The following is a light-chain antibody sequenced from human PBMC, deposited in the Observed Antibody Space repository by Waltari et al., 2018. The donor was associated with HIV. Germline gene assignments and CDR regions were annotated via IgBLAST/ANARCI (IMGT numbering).Light chain of an antibody. Sequence: QSALTQPASVSGSPGQSLTIPSTGTSSDRGGYNYASRYQQHPGKAPKLMLYDVTNRPSGVSNRFSGSKSGNTASLTISGLQLEDEADYYCSSYTSSSTWVFGGGTKLTVL. V-gene: IGLV2-14*03. J-gene: IGLJ3*02. CDR1: SSDRGGYNY. CDR2: DVT. CDR3: SSYTSSSTWV.